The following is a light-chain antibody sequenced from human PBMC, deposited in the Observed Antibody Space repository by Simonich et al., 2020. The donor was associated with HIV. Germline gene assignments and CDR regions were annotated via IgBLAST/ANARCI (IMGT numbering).Light chain of an antibody. CDR3: QQYGSSPFT. Sequence: IVLTQSPATLSLSPGESATLSCRARQSVSSYLAWYQQKPVQAPRLLSYGASSRATGIPERFSGSGSGTDFTLTISRLEPEDFAVYYCQQYGSSPFTFGPGTKVDIK. V-gene: IGKV3-20*01. J-gene: IGKJ3*01. CDR1: QSVSSY. CDR2: GAS.